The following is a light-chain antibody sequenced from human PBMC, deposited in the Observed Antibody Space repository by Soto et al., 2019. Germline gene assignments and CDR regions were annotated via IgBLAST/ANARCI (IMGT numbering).Light chain of an antibody. V-gene: IGLV2-14*01. CDR1: SSDVGGFNY. Sequence: QSVLTQPASVSGSPGQSITISCTGTSSDVGGFNYVSWYQQHPGKAPRLMIYDVNNRPSGVSYRFSGSKSGNTASLTISGLQAEDEADYYCSSYTSASTLCVFGTGTKVTV. J-gene: IGLJ1*01. CDR3: SSYTSASTLCV. CDR2: DVN.